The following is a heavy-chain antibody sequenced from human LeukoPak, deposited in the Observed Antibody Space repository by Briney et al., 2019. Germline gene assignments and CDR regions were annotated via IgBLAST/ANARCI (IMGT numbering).Heavy chain of an antibody. CDR2: ISSSDSTI. V-gene: IGHV3-48*03. D-gene: IGHD3-3*01. Sequence: TGGSLRLSCAASGFTFSSYEMNWVRQAPGKGLEWVSYISSSDSTIYYADSVKGRFTISRDNAKNSLYLQMNSLRAEDTAVYYCARDYDFWSAFPPLFDYWGQGTLVTVSS. CDR1: GFTFSSYE. CDR3: ARDYDFWSAFPPLFDY. J-gene: IGHJ4*02.